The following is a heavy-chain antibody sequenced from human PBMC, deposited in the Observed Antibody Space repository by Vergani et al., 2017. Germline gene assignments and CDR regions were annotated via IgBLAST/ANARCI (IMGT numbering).Heavy chain of an antibody. D-gene: IGHD3-9*01. Sequence: QVQLVQSGAEVKKPGSSVKVSCKASGATFRSNTISWVRQVPGQGLEWMGWINPNSGGTNYAQKFQGRVTMTRDTSISTAYMELSRLRSDDTAVYYCARDRSDILTGHSPYCLAYWGQGTLVTVSS. V-gene: IGHV1-2*02. CDR3: ARDRSDILTGHSPYCLAY. CDR2: INPNSGGT. CDR1: GATFRSNT. J-gene: IGHJ4*02.